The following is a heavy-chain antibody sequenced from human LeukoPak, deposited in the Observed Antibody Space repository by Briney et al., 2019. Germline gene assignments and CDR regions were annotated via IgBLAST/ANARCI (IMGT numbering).Heavy chain of an antibody. D-gene: IGHD4-11*01. CDR1: GYSINSAYY. CDR3: ARNMTTIRGGGFHI. CDR2: IYHSGST. J-gene: IGHJ3*02. V-gene: IGHV4-38-2*01. Sequence: SETLSLTCAVSGYSINSAYYWGWIRQPPGKGLEWIGSIYHSGSTYYNPSLKSRVSISVDTSKNQFSLKLNSVTAADTAVYYCARNMTTIRGGGFHIWGQGTMVTVSS.